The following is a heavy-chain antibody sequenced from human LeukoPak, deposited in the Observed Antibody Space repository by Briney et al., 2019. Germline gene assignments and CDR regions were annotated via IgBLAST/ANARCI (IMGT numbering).Heavy chain of an antibody. CDR1: GGSINNYY. CDR2: IFSSGNS. D-gene: IGHD6-13*01. J-gene: IGHJ4*02. V-gene: IGHV4-4*07. Sequence: SETLSLTCTVSGGSINNYYWAWIRQPAGKGLEWIGRIFSSGNSQYNPSLQRRVTMSVDTSKNQFSLKLSSVTAADTAVYYCARGPPFGPLYSSSWYKRRGFDYWGQGTLVTVSS. CDR3: ARGPPFGPLYSSSWYKRRGFDY.